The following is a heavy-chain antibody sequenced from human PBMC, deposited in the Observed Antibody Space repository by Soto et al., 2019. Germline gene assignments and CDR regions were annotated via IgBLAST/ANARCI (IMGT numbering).Heavy chain of an antibody. D-gene: IGHD3-22*01. CDR1: GGSFSGYY. V-gene: IGHV4-34*01. J-gene: IGHJ4*02. CDR3: ASPHYYDSSGYYY. CDR2: INHSGST. Sequence: SETLSLTCAVYGGSFSGYYWSWIRQPPGKGLEWIGEINHSGSTNYNPSLKSRVTISVDTSKNQFSLKLSSVTAADTAVYYCASPHYYDSSGYYYWGQGTLGTVSS.